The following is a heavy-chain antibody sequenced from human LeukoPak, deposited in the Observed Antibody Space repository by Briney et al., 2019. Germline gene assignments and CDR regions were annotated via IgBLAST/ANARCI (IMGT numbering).Heavy chain of an antibody. CDR1: GFTFSTYA. CDR2: IRGDDYT. V-gene: IGHV3-23*01. CDR3: AKGRLDPNLVLHY. J-gene: IGHJ4*02. D-gene: IGHD4/OR15-4a*01. Sequence: PGGSLRLSYAASGFTFSTYAMSWVRQAPGKGLEWVSTIRGDDYTYYADSVKGRFTISRDNPKNTLSLQMDSLRTEDTALYYCAKGRLDPNLVLHYWGQGTLVTVSS.